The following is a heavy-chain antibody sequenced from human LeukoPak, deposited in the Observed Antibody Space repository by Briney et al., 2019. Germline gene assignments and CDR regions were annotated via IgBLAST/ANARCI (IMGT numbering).Heavy chain of an antibody. Sequence: EPSETLSLTCTLSGGSLSIYYWIWIRQPAGKGLEWIGRIYTSGSTNYNPSLKSRVTMSIDTSKNQFSLKLSTMTAADTAVYYCARGSSSGWYEGAFDIWGQGTMVTVSS. CDR2: IYTSGST. CDR3: ARGSSSGWYEGAFDI. J-gene: IGHJ3*02. CDR1: GGSLSIYY. V-gene: IGHV4-4*07. D-gene: IGHD6-19*01.